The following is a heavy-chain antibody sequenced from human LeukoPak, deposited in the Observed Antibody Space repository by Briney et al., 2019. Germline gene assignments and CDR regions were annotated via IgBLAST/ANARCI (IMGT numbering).Heavy chain of an antibody. CDR3: ARHYYDSSGYYVGFDY. V-gene: IGHV4-39*01. CDR2: IYYSGST. Sequence: SETLSLTYTVSGGSISSSSYYWGWIRQPPGKGLEWIGSIYYSGSTYYNPSLKSRVTISVDTSKNQFSLKLGSVTAADTAVYYCARHYYDSSGYYVGFDYWGQGTLVTVSS. D-gene: IGHD3-22*01. CDR1: GGSISSSSYY. J-gene: IGHJ4*02.